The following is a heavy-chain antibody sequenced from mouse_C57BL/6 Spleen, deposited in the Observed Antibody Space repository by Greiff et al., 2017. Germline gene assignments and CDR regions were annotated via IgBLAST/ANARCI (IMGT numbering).Heavy chain of an antibody. Sequence: VKLMESGAELVRPGTSVKMSCKASGYTFTNYWIGWAKQRPGHGLEWIGDIYPGGGYTNYNEKFKGKATLTADKSSSTAYMQFSSLTSEDSAIYYCARSSSSQFLFDYWGQGTTLTVSS. V-gene: IGHV1-63*01. J-gene: IGHJ2*01. CDR1: GYTFTNYW. D-gene: IGHD1-1*01. CDR3: ARSSSSQFLFDY. CDR2: IYPGGGYT.